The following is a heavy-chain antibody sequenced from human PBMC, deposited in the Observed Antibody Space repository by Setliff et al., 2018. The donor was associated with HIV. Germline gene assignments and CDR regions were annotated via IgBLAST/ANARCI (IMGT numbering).Heavy chain of an antibody. J-gene: IGHJ4*01. CDR1: GGSISSGGYY. D-gene: IGHD3-22*01. Sequence: SETLSLTCTVSGGSISSGGYYWSWIRQHPGKGLEWIGYIYYSGGTYYNPSLKSRVTISVDTSKNQFSLKLSSVTAADTAVYYCARLMHYYDSFSVLWRENYFDSWGRGTLVTVSS. CDR2: IYYSGGT. V-gene: IGHV4-31*03. CDR3: ARLMHYYDSFSVLWRENYFDS.